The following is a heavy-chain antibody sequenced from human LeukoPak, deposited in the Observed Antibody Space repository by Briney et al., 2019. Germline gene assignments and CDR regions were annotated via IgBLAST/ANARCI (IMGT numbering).Heavy chain of an antibody. V-gene: IGHV1-18*01. Sequence: ASVKVSCKASGYTFTSYGISWVRQAPGQGLEWMGWISAYNGNTNYAQKLQGRVTMTTDTSTSTAYMELRSLRSDDTAVYYCARDRVYYYDSSGYSGNDAFDIWGQGTMVTVSS. D-gene: IGHD3-22*01. J-gene: IGHJ3*02. CDR3: ARDRVYYYDSSGYSGNDAFDI. CDR1: GYTFTSYG. CDR2: ISAYNGNT.